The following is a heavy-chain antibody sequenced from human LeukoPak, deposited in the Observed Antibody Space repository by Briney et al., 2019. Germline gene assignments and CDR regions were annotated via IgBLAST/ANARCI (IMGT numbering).Heavy chain of an antibody. Sequence: SETLSLTCTVSGGSISPYYWSWIRQPPGKGLEWIGYIYYSGTTNYNPSLKSRVTMSVDTSNNHLSLRLTSETAADTALYYCARHSYNYYGLDVWGQGTTITVSS. CDR3: ARHSYNYYGLDV. J-gene: IGHJ6*02. CDR2: IYYSGTT. CDR1: GGSISPYY. V-gene: IGHV4-59*08.